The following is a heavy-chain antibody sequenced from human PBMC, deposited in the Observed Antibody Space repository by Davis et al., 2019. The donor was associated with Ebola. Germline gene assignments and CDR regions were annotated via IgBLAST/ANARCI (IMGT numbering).Heavy chain of an antibody. CDR3: ARHAVSDYDFWSGYPYGMDV. J-gene: IGHJ6*02. Sequence: PSETLSLTCTVSGGSISSSSYYWGWIRQPPGKGLEWIGSIYYSGSTYYNPSLKSRVTISVDTSKNQFSLKLSSVTAADTAVYYCARHAVSDYDFWSGYPYGMDVWGQGTTVTVSS. CDR1: GGSISSSSYY. D-gene: IGHD3-3*01. V-gene: IGHV4-39*01. CDR2: IYYSGST.